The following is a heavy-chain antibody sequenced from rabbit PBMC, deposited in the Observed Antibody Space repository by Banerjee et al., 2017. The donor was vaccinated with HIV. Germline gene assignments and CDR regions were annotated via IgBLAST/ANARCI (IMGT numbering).Heavy chain of an antibody. CDR2: IAVGSSGST. J-gene: IGHJ2*01. V-gene: IGHV1S40*01. D-gene: IGHD8-1*01. Sequence: QSLEESGGDLVKPGASLTLTCTASGFSFSSSYWICWVRQAPGKGLEWIACIAVGSSGSTYYANWVNGRFTISKTSSTTVTLQMTSLTAADTATYFCARAGSGYATGAFDPWGQGTLVTVS. CDR1: GFSFSSSYW. CDR3: ARAGSGYATGAFDP.